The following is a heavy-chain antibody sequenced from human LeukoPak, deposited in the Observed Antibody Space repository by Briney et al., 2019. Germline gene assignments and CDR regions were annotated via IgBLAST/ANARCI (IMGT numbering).Heavy chain of an antibody. V-gene: IGHV4-59*01. D-gene: IGHD3-3*01. CDR1: GGSISSYY. Sequence: SETLSLTCSVSGGSISSYYWSWIRQPPGKGLEWIGYIYYSGSTNYNPSLKSRVTISVDTSKNQFSLKLSSVTAADTAVYYCAREGQSSDFWSGYHDAFDIWGQGTMVTVSS. J-gene: IGHJ3*02. CDR3: AREGQSSDFWSGYHDAFDI. CDR2: IYYSGST.